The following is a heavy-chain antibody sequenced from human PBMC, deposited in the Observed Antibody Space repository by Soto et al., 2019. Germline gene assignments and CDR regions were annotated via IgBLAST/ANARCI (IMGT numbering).Heavy chain of an antibody. D-gene: IGHD3-22*01. J-gene: IGHJ5*01. V-gene: IGHV4-34*01. CDR3: STSAYDTNGYYRFDP. CDR1: GGSFSGHS. Sequence: PSETLSLTCAVYGGSFSGHSWTWIRQSPGKGLEWIGDINHSGRVNYSPSLKSRVTISLDTSKNQFSLTLSAVTAADTAMYYCSTSAYDTNGYYRFDPWGQGTLVTV. CDR2: INHSGRV.